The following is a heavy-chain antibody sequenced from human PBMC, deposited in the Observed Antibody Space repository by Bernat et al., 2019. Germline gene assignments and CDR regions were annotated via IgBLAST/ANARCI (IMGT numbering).Heavy chain of an antibody. CDR1: GFTFSSYD. D-gene: IGHD2/OR15-2a*01. V-gene: IGHV3-13*04. CDR3: ARGVSGYLLPIDY. J-gene: IGHJ4*02. Sequence: EVQLVESGGNLVQPGGSLRLSCAASGFTFSSYDMHWVRQATGKGLEWVSAIGTAGDTYYPGSVKGRFTISRENAKNSLYLQMNSLRAGDTAVYYCARGVSGYLLPIDYWGQGTLVTVSS. CDR2: IGTAGDT.